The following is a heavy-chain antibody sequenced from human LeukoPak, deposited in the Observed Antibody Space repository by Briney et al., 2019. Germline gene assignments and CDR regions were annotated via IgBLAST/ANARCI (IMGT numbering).Heavy chain of an antibody. Sequence: GGSLRLSCAASGFTFGSYAMSWVRQIPGKGLEWVSALCARGGRTFYADSVNGRFTISRDNSKNTLYLQMNSLRAEDTAVYYCAKEGSESYSAAPFEYWGQGTLVTVSS. D-gene: IGHD3-10*01. CDR1: GFTFGSYA. J-gene: IGHJ4*02. CDR3: AKEGSESYSAAPFEY. CDR2: LCARGGRT. V-gene: IGHV3-23*01.